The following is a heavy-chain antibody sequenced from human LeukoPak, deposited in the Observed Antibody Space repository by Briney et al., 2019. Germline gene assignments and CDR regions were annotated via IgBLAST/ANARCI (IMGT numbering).Heavy chain of an antibody. CDR2: IRSKANSYAT. CDR1: GFTFSGSA. V-gene: IGHV3-73*01. D-gene: IGHD4-17*01. CDR3: TRRGDYGEDFDY. Sequence: GGSLRLSCAASGFTFSGSAMHWVRQASGKGLEWVGRIRSKANSYATAYAASVKGRFTISRDDSKNTAYLQMNSLKTEDTAVYYCTRRGDYGEDFDYWGQGTLVTVSS. J-gene: IGHJ4*02.